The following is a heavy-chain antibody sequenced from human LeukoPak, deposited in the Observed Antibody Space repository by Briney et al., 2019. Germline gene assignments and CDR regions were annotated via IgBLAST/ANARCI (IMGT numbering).Heavy chain of an antibody. J-gene: IGHJ4*02. CDR3: ARAPSMINLDY. V-gene: IGHV4-61*02. Sequence: PSETLSLTCTVSGASISSGNYYWSWIRQPAGKGLEWIGRIYTSGSTNYNPSLKSRVTISLDTSKNQFSLKLISVTAADTAAYYCARAPSMINLDYWGQGILVTVSS. CDR1: GASISSGNYY. CDR2: IYTSGST. D-gene: IGHD3-22*01.